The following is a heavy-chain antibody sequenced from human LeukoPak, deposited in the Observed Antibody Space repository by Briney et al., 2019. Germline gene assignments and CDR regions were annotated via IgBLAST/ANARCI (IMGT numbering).Heavy chain of an antibody. V-gene: IGHV4-39*07. CDR3: ARDKLEGIMVITAFDY. D-gene: IGHD4/OR15-4a*01. Sequence: SETLSLTCTVSGGSISSSSYYWGWIRQPPGKGLEWIGSIYYSGSTYYNPSLKSRVTISVDTSKNQFSLRLSSVTAADTAVYYCARDKLEGIMVITAFDYWGQGTPVTVSS. CDR2: IYYSGST. J-gene: IGHJ4*02. CDR1: GGSISSSSYY.